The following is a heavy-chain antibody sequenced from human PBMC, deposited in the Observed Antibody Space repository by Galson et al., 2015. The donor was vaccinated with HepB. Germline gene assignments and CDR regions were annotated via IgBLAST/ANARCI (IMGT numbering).Heavy chain of an antibody. CDR1: GFTFSTYG. J-gene: IGHJ6*02. Sequence: SLRLSCAGSGFTFSTYGLHWVRQAPGKGLEWVALISFDGSDNYHADSVKGRFTISRDNSKNTLYLQMNSLRVEDTAVYYCARVIANTRVAGRYYYYNIDVWGQGTTVTVSS. CDR3: ARVIANTRVAGRYYYYNIDV. D-gene: IGHD6-19*01. CDR2: ISFDGSDN. V-gene: IGHV3-30*04.